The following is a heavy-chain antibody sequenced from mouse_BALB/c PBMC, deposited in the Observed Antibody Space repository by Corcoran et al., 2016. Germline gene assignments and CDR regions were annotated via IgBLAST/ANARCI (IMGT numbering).Heavy chain of an antibody. D-gene: IGHD2-4*01. CDR3: ARGTMTFAY. CDR2: INTNTGEP. Sequence: QIQLVQSGPELKKPGETVKISCKASGYTCTNYRMNWVKQDPGKGLKWMGWINTNTGEPTYAEEFKGRFAFSLETSASTAYLQINHLKNEDTDTYFCARGTMTFAYWGQGTLVTVSA. CDR1: GYTCTNYR. V-gene: IGHV9-3*02. J-gene: IGHJ3*01.